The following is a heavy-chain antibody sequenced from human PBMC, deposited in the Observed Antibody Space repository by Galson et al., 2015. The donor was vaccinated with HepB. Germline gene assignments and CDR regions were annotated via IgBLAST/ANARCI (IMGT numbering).Heavy chain of an antibody. V-gene: IGHV3-15*01. CDR2: IKRKTDGGTT. D-gene: IGHD3-22*01. Sequence: SLRLSCAATGFTFTNAWMSWVRQAPGKGLEWVGRIKRKTDGGTTDYAAPVKGKFTISRDDSKNMVFLQMNSLETEDTALYYCTTIGVQLNGSFDIWGQGTMVTVSS. J-gene: IGHJ3*02. CDR1: GFTFTNAW. CDR3: TTIGVQLNGSFDI.